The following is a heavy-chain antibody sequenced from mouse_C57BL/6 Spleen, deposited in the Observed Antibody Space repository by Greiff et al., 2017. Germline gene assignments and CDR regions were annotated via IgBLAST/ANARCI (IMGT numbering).Heavy chain of an antibody. CDR2: IYPGSGST. CDR1: GYTFTSYW. D-gene: IGHD2-13*01. Sequence: VQLQQPGAELVKPGASVKMSCKASGYTFTSYWITWVKQRPGQGLEWIGDIYPGSGSTNYNEKFKGKATLTVDTSSSTAYMQLSSLTSEDSAVFFWARRGEGGYYFGYWGQGTTRPVSS. V-gene: IGHV1-55*01. CDR3: ARRGEGGYYFGY. J-gene: IGHJ2*01.